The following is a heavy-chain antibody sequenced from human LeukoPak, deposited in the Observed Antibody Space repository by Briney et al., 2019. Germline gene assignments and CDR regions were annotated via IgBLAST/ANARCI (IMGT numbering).Heavy chain of an antibody. J-gene: IGHJ5*02. D-gene: IGHD1-26*01. V-gene: IGHV4-30-2*01. Sequence: SQTLSLTCAVSGGSISSGGYSWSWIRQPPGKGLEWIGYIYHSGSTYYNPSLKSRVTISVDRSKNQFSLKLSSVTAADTAVYYCARDVGYSGSWFDPWGQGTLVTVSS. CDR1: GGSISSGGYS. CDR2: IYHSGST. CDR3: ARDVGYSGSWFDP.